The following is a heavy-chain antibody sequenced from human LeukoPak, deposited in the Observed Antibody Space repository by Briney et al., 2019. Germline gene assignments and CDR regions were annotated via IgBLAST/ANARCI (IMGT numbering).Heavy chain of an antibody. CDR2: IRYDGSNK. J-gene: IGHJ4*02. Sequence: GGSLRLSCAASGFTFSSYGMHWVRQAPGKGLEWVAFIRYDGSNKYYADSVKGRFTISRDNSKNTLYLQMNSLRAEDTAAYYCAKPKRIAAAGNYYDYWGQGTLVTVSS. D-gene: IGHD6-13*01. CDR3: AKPKRIAAAGNYYDY. V-gene: IGHV3-30*02. CDR1: GFTFSSYG.